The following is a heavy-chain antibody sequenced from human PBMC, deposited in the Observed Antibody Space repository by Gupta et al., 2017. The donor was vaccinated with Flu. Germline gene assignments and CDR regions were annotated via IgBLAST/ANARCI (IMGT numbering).Heavy chain of an antibody. J-gene: IGHJ6*02. D-gene: IGHD5-12*01. CDR2: ISSSSSYT. V-gene: IGHV3-11*03. CDR3: ARARGYSGYDYRENYYYYGMDV. Sequence: RLSCAASGFTFSDYYMSWIRQAPGKGLEWVSYISSSSSYTNYADSVKGRFTISRDNAKNSLYLQMNSLRAEDTAVYYCARARGYSGYDYRENYYYYGMDVWGQGTTVTVSS. CDR1: GFTFSDYY.